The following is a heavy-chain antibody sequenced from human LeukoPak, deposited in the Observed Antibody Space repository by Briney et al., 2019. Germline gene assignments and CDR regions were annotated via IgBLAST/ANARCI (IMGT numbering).Heavy chain of an antibody. J-gene: IGHJ4*01. D-gene: IGHD1-1*01. CDR3: ARDYWNYFDY. CDR2: ISYDGSNK. CDR1: GFTFSSYA. Sequence: PGRSLRLSCAASGFTFSSYAMHWVRQAPGKGLEWVAVISYDGSNKYYADSVKGRFTISRDNSKNTLYLQMNSLRAEDTAVYYCARDYWNYFDYWGQGTLVTVSS. V-gene: IGHV3-30*04.